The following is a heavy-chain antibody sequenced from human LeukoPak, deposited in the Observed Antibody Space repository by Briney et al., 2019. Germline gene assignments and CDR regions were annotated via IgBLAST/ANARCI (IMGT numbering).Heavy chain of an antibody. D-gene: IGHD3-3*01. J-gene: IGHJ3*02. CDR2: MYYSGTT. CDR3: ASQPTIFGVVPAGAFDI. Sequence: SETLSLTCTVSGGSISSGTYYWGWIRQPLGKGLEWIGSMYYSGTTYYNPSLKSRVTISVDTSKKQFSLKLSSVPAADTAVYYCASQPTIFGVVPAGAFDIWGQGTMVTVSS. CDR1: GGSISSGTYY. V-gene: IGHV4-39*07.